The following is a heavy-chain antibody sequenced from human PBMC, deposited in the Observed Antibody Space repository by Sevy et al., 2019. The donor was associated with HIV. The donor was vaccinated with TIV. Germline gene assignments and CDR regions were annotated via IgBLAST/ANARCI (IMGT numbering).Heavy chain of an antibody. Sequence: GGSLRLSCAASGFTFSSYDMHWVRQAPGKGLEWVAVIWHDRSNKYYADSVKGRFTISRDNSKNTLYLQMNSLRAEDTAVYYCASLPNNYYDSSGYSGDDAFDIWGQGAMVTVSS. CDR2: IWHDRSNK. CDR3: ASLPNNYYDSSGYSGDDAFDI. V-gene: IGHV3-33*01. CDR1: GFTFSSYD. J-gene: IGHJ3*02. D-gene: IGHD3-22*01.